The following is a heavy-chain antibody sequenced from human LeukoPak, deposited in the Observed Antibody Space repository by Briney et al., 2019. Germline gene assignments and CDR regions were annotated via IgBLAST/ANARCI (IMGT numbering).Heavy chain of an antibody. V-gene: IGHV3-9*01. CDR2: ISWNSGSI. CDR1: GFTFDDYA. D-gene: IGHD3-3*01. CDR3: TRDFDFSSAI. Sequence: GGSLRLSCAASGFTFDDYAMHWVRQAPGKGLEWVSGISWNSGSIDYADSVKGRFTISRDNAKNTLFLQMNSLRAEDTAVYYCTRDFDFSSAIWGQGTLVTVSS. J-gene: IGHJ4*02.